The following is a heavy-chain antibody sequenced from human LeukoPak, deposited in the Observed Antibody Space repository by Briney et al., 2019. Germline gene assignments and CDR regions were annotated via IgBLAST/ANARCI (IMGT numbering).Heavy chain of an antibody. V-gene: IGHV3-21*04. CDR1: GFTFSTYS. CDR2: ISSSSSYI. D-gene: IGHD6-13*01. Sequence: GGSLRLSCAASGFTFSTYSMNWVRQAPGKGLEWVSSISSSSSYIHYADSVKGRFTISRDNSKNTLYLQMNSLRAEDTAVYYCAKVDSGIVATGSPYFDYWGQGTLVTVSS. CDR3: AKVDSGIVATGSPYFDY. J-gene: IGHJ4*02.